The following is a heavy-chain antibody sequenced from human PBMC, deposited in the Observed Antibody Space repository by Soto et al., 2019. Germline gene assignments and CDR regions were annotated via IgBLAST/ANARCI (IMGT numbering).Heavy chain of an antibody. CDR3: AKDIDTMVLVPFYYGLDV. Sequence: APVHVSCTASGYTFATDAMHCVRQDPGPRLDWMGWINTGNGNTKYSQKFQGRVTITRDTSVTSASTVYVEMNSLRAEDTAVYYCAKDIDTMVLVPFYYGLDVWVQGTTV. D-gene: IGHD3-10*01. CDR1: GYTFATDA. J-gene: IGHJ6*02. V-gene: IGHV1-3*04. CDR2: INTGNGNT.